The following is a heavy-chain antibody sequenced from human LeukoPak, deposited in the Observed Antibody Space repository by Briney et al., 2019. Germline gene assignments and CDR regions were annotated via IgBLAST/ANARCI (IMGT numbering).Heavy chain of an antibody. CDR2: ISHSGST. V-gene: IGHV4-30-2*01. J-gene: IGHJ4*02. CDR1: GGSISSGGYS. Sequence: SQTLSLTCAGSGGSISSGGYSRSWIRQPPGKGLERIGYISHSGSTYYNPSIKSRVTISVDRSQNQFSLKLSTVTAADTAVYYCARASQVVATIWGGYYFDYWGQGTLVTVSS. CDR3: ARASQVVATIWGGYYFDY. D-gene: IGHD5-12*01.